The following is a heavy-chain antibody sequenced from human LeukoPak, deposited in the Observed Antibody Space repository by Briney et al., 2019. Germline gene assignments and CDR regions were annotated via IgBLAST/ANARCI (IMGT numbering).Heavy chain of an antibody. CDR3: ARSRPATGTSRHPFDI. CDR1: GFTFSSYA. CDR2: ISGSGGST. J-gene: IGHJ3*02. Sequence: PGGTLRLSCAASGFTFSSYAMSWVRQAPGKGLEWVSAISGSGGSTYYADSVKGGFTISRDNSKNTLYLQMDSLRAEDTAVYYCARSRPATGTSRHPFDIWGQGTVVTVSS. D-gene: IGHD1-1*01. V-gene: IGHV3-23*01.